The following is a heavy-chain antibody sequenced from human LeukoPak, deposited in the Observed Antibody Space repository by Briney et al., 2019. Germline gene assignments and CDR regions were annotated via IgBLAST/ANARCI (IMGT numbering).Heavy chain of an antibody. CDR3: ARDRDDIAAGYFDY. J-gene: IGHJ4*02. V-gene: IGHV1-69*13. D-gene: IGHD6-13*01. CDR2: IIPIFGTA. Sequence: SVKVSCQASGGTLSSYAISWVRQAPWQGLEWMGGIIPIFGTANYAQKFQGRVTITADESTSTAYMELSSLRSEDTAVYYCARDRDDIAAGYFDYWGQGTLVTVSS. CDR1: GGTLSSYA.